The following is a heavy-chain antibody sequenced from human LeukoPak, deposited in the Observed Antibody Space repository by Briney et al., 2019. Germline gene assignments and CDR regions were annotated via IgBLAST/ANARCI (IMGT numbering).Heavy chain of an antibody. V-gene: IGHV1-69*01. Sequence: SMKVSCKASGGTFSSYAISWVRQAPGQGLEWMGGIIPIFGTANYAQKFQGRVTITADESTSTAYMELRSLRSDDTAVYYCARRGDGRAAAEAFDIWGQGTMVTVSS. CDR2: IIPIFGTA. CDR1: GGTFSSYA. D-gene: IGHD6-13*01. J-gene: IGHJ3*02. CDR3: ARRGDGRAAAEAFDI.